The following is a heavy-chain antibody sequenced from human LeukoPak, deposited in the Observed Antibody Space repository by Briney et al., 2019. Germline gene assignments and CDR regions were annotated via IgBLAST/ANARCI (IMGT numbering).Heavy chain of an antibody. J-gene: IGHJ6*03. CDR2: INHSGST. V-gene: IGHV4-34*01. CDR1: GGSFSGYY. D-gene: IGHD5-18*01. CDR3: ASSFLDTAMVIAGRNDYYYYYMDV. Sequence: SETLSLTCAVYGGSFSGYYWSWIRHPPGKGREWIGEINHSGSTNYNPSLMSRVTISVDTSKNQFSLELSSVTAADTAVYYCASSFLDTAMVIAGRNDYYYYYMDVWGKGTTVTVSS.